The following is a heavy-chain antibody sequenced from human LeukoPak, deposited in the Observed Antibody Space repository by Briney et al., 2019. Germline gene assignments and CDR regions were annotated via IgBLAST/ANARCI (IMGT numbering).Heavy chain of an antibody. Sequence: ASVKVSCKASGYTFTTYAMNWVRQAPGQGLERMGYINTAVGNPTYAQDFTGRFLFSVDTSVSTAYLQITNLTAEDTALYYCASRTYSYGLSPWGQGTLVTVS. J-gene: IGHJ5*02. CDR1: GYTFTTYA. D-gene: IGHD2-15*01. CDR3: ASRTYSYGLSP. V-gene: IGHV7-4-1*02. CDR2: INTAVGNP.